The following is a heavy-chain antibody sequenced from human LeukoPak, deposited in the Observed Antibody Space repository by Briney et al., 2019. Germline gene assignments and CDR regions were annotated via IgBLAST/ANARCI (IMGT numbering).Heavy chain of an antibody. CDR2: INPNSGGT. Sequence: ASVKVSCKASGYTFTGYYMHWVRQAPGQGLEWMGWINPNSGGTNYAQKFQGRVTMTRDTSISTAYMELSRLRSDDTAVYYCARVWSGYDTRDYDYWGQGTLVTVSS. V-gene: IGHV1-2*02. J-gene: IGHJ4*02. D-gene: IGHD3-3*01. CDR3: ARVWSGYDTRDYDY. CDR1: GYTFTGYY.